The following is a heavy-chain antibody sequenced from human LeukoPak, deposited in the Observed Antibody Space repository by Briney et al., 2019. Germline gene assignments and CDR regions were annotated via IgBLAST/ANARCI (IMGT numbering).Heavy chain of an antibody. D-gene: IGHD2-2*01. CDR3: AREYCSGTSCYGYFDY. CDR2: IKQDGSQI. Sequence: GGSLRLSCATSGFTFSSYWMSWVRRAPGKGLGWVANIKQDGSQIFYVDSVKGRFTISRDTAKNSLSLQMNSLRAEDTAVYYCAREYCSGTSCYGYFDYWGQGTLVTVSS. J-gene: IGHJ4*02. V-gene: IGHV3-7*01. CDR1: GFTFSSYW.